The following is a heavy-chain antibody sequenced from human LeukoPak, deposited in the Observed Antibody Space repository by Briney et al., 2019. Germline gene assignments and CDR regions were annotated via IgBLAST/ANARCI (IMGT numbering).Heavy chain of an antibody. J-gene: IGHJ4*02. V-gene: IGHV3-74*01. Sequence: GGSLRLSCDASGFSFSSYWMHWVRQAPGKGLVWVSRINSDGSSATYADSVKGRFTTSRDNAKHTLYLQMTSLSAEDTAVYYCARGLEGTPDYWGQGTLVTDSS. CDR2: INSDGSSA. CDR1: GFSFSSYW. CDR3: ARGLEGTPDY. D-gene: IGHD1-7*01.